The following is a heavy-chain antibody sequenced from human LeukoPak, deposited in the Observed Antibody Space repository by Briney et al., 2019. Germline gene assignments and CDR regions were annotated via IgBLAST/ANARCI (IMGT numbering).Heavy chain of an antibody. D-gene: IGHD2-15*01. CDR1: GFTFSSYS. V-gene: IGHV3-48*01. J-gene: IGHJ5*02. Sequence: GGSLRLSCAASGFTFSSYSMNWVRQAPGKGLEWVSYISSSTSTIYYADSVKGRFTISRDNAKNSLYLQMNSLRAEDTAVYYCARVLPYDSINRFYRWGQGTLVTVSS. CDR2: ISSSTSTI. CDR3: ARVLPYDSINRFYR.